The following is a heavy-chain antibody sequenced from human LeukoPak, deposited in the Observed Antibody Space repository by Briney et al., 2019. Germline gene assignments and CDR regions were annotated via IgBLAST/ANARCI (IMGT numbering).Heavy chain of an antibody. Sequence: ASVKVSCKASGGTFSSYAISWVRQAPGQGLEWMGGIIPIFGTANYAQKFQGRVMITADESTSTAYMELSSLRSEDTAVYYCARDIRYYYDSSGYYQNYYYGMDVWGQGTTVTVSS. CDR1: GGTFSSYA. CDR2: IIPIFGTA. J-gene: IGHJ6*02. V-gene: IGHV1-69*13. CDR3: ARDIRYYYDSSGYYQNYYYGMDV. D-gene: IGHD3-22*01.